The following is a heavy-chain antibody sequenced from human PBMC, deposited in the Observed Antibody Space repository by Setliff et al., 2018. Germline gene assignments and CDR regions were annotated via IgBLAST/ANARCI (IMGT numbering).Heavy chain of an antibody. D-gene: IGHD3-22*01. CDR2: IYYSAST. J-gene: IGHJ3*02. CDR3: ARSGYYSIDAFDI. CDR1: GGSISGGGYY. Sequence: SETLSLTCTVSGGSISGGGYYWSWIRRHPRKGLEWIGYIYYSASTNYTPSLKSRVTLSVDTSRNHFSLKLNSVTAADTAVYYCARSGYYSIDAFDIWGQGTMVTVSS. V-gene: IGHV4-31*03.